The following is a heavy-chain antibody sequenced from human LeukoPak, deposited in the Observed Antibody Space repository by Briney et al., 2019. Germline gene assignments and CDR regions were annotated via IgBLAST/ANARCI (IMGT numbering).Heavy chain of an antibody. J-gene: IGHJ5*02. CDR1: GYSFTSYW. D-gene: IGHD6-13*01. V-gene: IGHV5-51*01. CDR3: ARGDSSSWYPPPRWFDP. CDR2: IYPGDSDT. Sequence: SGESLKISCKGSGYSFTSYWIGWVRQMPGKGLEWMGIIYPGDSDTRYSPSFQGQVTISADKSISTAYLQWSSLKASDTAMYYCARGDSSSWYPPPRWFDPWGQGTLVTVSS.